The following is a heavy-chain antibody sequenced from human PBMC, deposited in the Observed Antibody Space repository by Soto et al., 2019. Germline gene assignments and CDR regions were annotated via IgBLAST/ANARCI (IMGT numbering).Heavy chain of an antibody. CDR2: ISPKSGSI. Sequence: QVTLVQSGAEVKKPGASVNVSCKTSGYTFTRNGISWVRQAPGQGLEWMGWISPKSGSIKYAQKFQGRVIMTTDTSTSTAYMELRSLRSDDTAVYYCVKDRDSNSWPSRDVWGPGTTVTVSS. CDR3: VKDRDSNSWPSRDV. J-gene: IGHJ6*02. CDR1: GYTFTRNG. D-gene: IGHD3-22*01. V-gene: IGHV1-18*01.